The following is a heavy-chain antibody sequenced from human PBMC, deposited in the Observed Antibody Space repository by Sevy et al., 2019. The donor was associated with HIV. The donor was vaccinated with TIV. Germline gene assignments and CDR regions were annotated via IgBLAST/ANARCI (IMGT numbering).Heavy chain of an antibody. J-gene: IGHJ4*02. V-gene: IGHV3-23*01. CDR2: ISGSGGST. Sequence: GGSLRLSCAASGFTFSSYAMSWVRQAPGKGLEWVSAISGSGGSTYYADSVKGRFTISRDNSKNTLYLQMNSLRAEDTAVYYCAIRYYYDSSGYYLDYWGQGTLVTVSS. D-gene: IGHD3-22*01. CDR3: AIRYYYDSSGYYLDY. CDR1: GFTFSSYA.